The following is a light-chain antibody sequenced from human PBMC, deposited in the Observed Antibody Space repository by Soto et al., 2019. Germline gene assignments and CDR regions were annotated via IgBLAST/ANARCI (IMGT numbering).Light chain of an antibody. CDR2: ATP. J-gene: IGKJ1*01. Sequence: DIHLTQSPSTLSASVGDRVTITCRASQSISFLLAWYQQKPGKAPNLLIYATPTLETGVSSRFSGSESGTEFALPISSRQPDDSATYDCQHYNDCSGTFRQGPDVEIK. CDR3: QHYNDCSGT. V-gene: IGKV1-5*03. CDR1: QSISFL.